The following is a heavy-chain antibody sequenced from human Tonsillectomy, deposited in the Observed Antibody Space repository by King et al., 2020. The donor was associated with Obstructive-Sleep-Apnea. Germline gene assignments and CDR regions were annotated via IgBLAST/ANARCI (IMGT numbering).Heavy chain of an antibody. CDR1: GFTFSRHW. Sequence: VQLVESGGGLVQPGGSLRLSCAASGFTFSRHWMSWVRQAPGKGLEWVANIKEDGGEEYYLDSVKGRFTISSDNARNSLFLQMNSLRVEDTALYYCARGLAIRPSAMFDYWGQGTLVTVSS. J-gene: IGHJ4*02. CDR2: IKEDGGEE. D-gene: IGHD2-2*01. V-gene: IGHV3-7*01. CDR3: ARGLAIRPSAMFDY.